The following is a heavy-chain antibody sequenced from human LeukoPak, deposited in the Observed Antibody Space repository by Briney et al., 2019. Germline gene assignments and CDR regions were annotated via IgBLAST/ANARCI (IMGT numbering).Heavy chain of an antibody. CDR1: GASISNEF. CDR2: TSYSGSI. Sequence: SKTLSLTCTVSGASISNEFWSWIRQPPGKGLEYIGYTSYSGSINYNPSLESRVNTSVDTSKNQISLNLKFVTAADTAVYYCARARRDAYNNDVWSKSPSYCFDYWGQGTLVTVSS. J-gene: IGHJ4*02. D-gene: IGHD5-24*01. CDR3: ARARRDAYNNDVWSKSPSYCFDY. V-gene: IGHV4-59*08.